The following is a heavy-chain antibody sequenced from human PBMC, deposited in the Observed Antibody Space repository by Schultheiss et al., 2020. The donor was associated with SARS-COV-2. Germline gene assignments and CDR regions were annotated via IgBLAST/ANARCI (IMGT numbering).Heavy chain of an antibody. CDR1: GGSISSYY. CDR3: AKDRDETVTTAHYYYYGMDV. CDR2: IYYSGST. Sequence: SQTLSLTCTVSGGSISSYYWSWIRQPPGKGLEWIGYIYYSGSTNYNPSLKSRVTISVDTSKNQFSLKLSSVTAEDTAVYYCAKDRDETVTTAHYYYYGMDVWGQGTTVTVSS. D-gene: IGHD4-11*01. J-gene: IGHJ6*02. V-gene: IGHV4-59*01.